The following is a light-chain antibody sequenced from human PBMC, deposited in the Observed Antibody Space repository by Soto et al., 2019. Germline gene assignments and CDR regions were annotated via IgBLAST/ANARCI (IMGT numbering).Light chain of an antibody. Sequence: EIVMTQSPATLSGSPGERAALSCRASQSVSSNLAWYQQKPGQAPRLLIYGASTRATGIPARFSGSGSGTEFTLTISSLQSEDFAVCYCQQFNNWPLTFGQGTRLEIK. CDR2: GAS. V-gene: IGKV3D-15*01. J-gene: IGKJ5*01. CDR1: QSVSSN. CDR3: QQFNNWPLT.